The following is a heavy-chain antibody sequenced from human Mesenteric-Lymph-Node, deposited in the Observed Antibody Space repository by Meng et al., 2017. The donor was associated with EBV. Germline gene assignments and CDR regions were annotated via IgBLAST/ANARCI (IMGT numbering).Heavy chain of an antibody. CDR3: ARDAGDYVLDY. CDR2: INPAFGNT. D-gene: IGHD4-17*01. J-gene: IGHJ4*02. Sequence: QVQVVQSGAGVKNPGASRRVSCKASGYTFTDYYMNWVRQAPGQGLEWMGWINPAFGNTDYSQKFQGKVTITSDTSASTAYMDLTSLTPEDTAVYFCARDAGDYVLDYWGQGTLVTVSS. CDR1: GYTFTDYY. V-gene: IGHV1-2*02.